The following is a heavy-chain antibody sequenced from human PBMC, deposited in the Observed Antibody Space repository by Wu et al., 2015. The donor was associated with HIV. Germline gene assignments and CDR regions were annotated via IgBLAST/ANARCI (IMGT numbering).Heavy chain of an antibody. CDR1: GGTFSFFA. Sequence: QVQLVQSGAEVKKPGSSVKVSCKASGGTFSFFAINWVRQAPGQGLEWMGRIVPVLGTANYAQKFQGRVTITADESTNTAYLDLGSLRSEDTAIYYCARERMADWYCDLWGXGTLVTVSS. D-gene: IGHD2-8*01. CDR2: IVPVLGTA. CDR3: ARERMADWYCDL. J-gene: IGHJ2*01. V-gene: IGHV1-69*11.